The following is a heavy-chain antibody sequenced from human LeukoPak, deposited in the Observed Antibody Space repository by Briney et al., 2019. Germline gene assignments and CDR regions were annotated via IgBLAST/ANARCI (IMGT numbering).Heavy chain of an antibody. J-gene: IGHJ4*02. CDR1: GGSISSYY. Sequence: SETLSLTCTVSGGSISSYYWNWIRQPAGKGLDWIGCIYASGSTNYNPSLKSRVTMSVDTSKNQFSLKLSSVTAADTAVYYCARCDSSGYRYYFDYWGQGTLVTVSS. CDR3: ARCDSSGYRYYFDY. CDR2: IYASGST. D-gene: IGHD3-22*01. V-gene: IGHV4-4*07.